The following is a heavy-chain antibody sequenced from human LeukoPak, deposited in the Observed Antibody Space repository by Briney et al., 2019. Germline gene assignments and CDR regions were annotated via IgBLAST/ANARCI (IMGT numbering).Heavy chain of an antibody. CDR2: INPNSGGT. CDR1: GYTFPGYY. D-gene: IGHD3-9*01. Sequence: ASVKVSCKASGYTFPGYYMHWVRQAAGQGLEWMGWINPNSGGTNYAQKFQGRVTMTRDTSISTAYMELSRLRSDDTAVYYCACNDILTLGDYYYYYMDVWGKGTTVTVSS. J-gene: IGHJ6*03. CDR3: ACNDILTLGDYYYYYMDV. V-gene: IGHV1-2*02.